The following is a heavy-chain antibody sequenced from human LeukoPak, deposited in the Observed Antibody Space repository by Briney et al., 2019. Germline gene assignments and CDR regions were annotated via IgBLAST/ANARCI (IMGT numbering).Heavy chain of an antibody. CDR3: ARGGYYYDSSGFGASES. Sequence: PSETLSLTCAVYGGSFSGYYWSWIRQPPGKGLEWIGEINHSGSTNYNPSLKSRVTISVDTSKNQFSLKLSSVTAADTAVYYCARGGYYYDSSGFGASESWGQGTLVTVSS. D-gene: IGHD3-22*01. CDR2: INHSGST. V-gene: IGHV4-34*01. J-gene: IGHJ4*02. CDR1: GGSFSGYY.